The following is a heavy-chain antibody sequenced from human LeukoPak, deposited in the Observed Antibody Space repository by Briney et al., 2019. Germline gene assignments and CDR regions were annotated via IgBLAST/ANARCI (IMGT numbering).Heavy chain of an antibody. D-gene: IGHD3-22*01. CDR3: ARDCDRSGYFCY. V-gene: IGHV1-18*01. J-gene: IGHJ4*02. CDR2: ISAYNGNT. CDR1: GYTFPSYG. Sequence: ASVKVSCKASGYTFPSYGLSWVRQAPGQGLEWIGWISAYNGNTNYAQKLLGRVTMTTDTSTSTAYMELRSLKSDDTAVYYCARDCDRSGYFCYWGQGTLVTVSS.